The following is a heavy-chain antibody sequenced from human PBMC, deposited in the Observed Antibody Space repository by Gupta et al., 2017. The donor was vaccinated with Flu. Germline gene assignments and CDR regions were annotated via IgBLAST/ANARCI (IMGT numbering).Heavy chain of an antibody. CDR3: ATVGRPDSGSSRKAYYYYDMDV. Sequence: RQAPGKGLEWVTFISDDGNKKDYTDSVKDRFTVSRDASKSTLVLQMNSLGAEDTAVYYGATVGRPDSGSSRKAYYYYDMDVWGKGTAVTVSS. CDR2: ISDDGNKK. V-gene: IGHV3-30-3*01. D-gene: IGHD6-19*01. J-gene: IGHJ6*03.